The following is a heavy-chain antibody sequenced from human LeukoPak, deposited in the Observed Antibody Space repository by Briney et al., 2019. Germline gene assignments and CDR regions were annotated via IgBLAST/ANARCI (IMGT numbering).Heavy chain of an antibody. D-gene: IGHD3-10*01. CDR3: ARSGYYGSGSYYAAEYYFDY. J-gene: IGHJ4*02. CDR1: GGSSSSYY. Sequence: SETLSLTCTISGGSSSSYYWSWIRQPPGKGLEWIGEINHSGSTNYNPSLKSRVTISVDTSKDQFSLKLSSVTAADTAVYYCARSGYYGSGSYYAAEYYFDYWGQGTLVTVSS. V-gene: IGHV4-34*01. CDR2: INHSGST.